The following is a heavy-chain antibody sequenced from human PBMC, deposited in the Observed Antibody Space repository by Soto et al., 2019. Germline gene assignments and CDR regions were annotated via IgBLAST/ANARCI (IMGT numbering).Heavy chain of an antibody. D-gene: IGHD6-19*01. CDR2: ISAYNGNT. CDR3: ARGGYSSGRKDYYYYYMDV. V-gene: IGHV1-18*01. J-gene: IGHJ6*03. Sequence: ASVKVSCKASGYTFTSYGISWVRQAPGQGLEWMGWISAYNGNTNYAQKLQGRVTMTTDTSTSTAYMELRSLRSDDTAVYYCARGGYSSGRKDYYYYYMDVWGKGTTVTVSS. CDR1: GYTFTSYG.